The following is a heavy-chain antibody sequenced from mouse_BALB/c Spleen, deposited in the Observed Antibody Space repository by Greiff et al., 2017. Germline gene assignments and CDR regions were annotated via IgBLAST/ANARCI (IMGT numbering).Heavy chain of an antibody. J-gene: IGHJ1*01. V-gene: IGHV7-1*02. D-gene: IGHD2-5*01. Sequence: DVKLVESGGGLVQPGGSLRLSCATSGFTFSDFYMEWVRQPPGKRLEWIAASRNKANDYTTEYSASVKGRFIVSRDTSQSILYLQMNALRAEDTAIYYGTKEIYSNYSYWYFDFWGAGTTVTVSS. CDR1: GFTFSDFY. CDR2: SRNKANDYTT. CDR3: TKEIYSNYSYWYFDF.